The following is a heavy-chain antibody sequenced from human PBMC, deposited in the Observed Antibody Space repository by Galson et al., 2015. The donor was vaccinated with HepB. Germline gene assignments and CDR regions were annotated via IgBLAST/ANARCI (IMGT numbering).Heavy chain of an antibody. J-gene: IGHJ4*02. CDR1: GGTFSSYA. CDR2: VSAYNGNT. CDR3: ARLYSSGWPLEGFDY. D-gene: IGHD6-19*01. Sequence: SVKVSCKASGGTFSSYAISWVRQAPGQGLEWMGWVSAYNGNTNYAQEFQDRVTMTTDKSTNTAYMELRSLKSDDTAVYYCARLYSSGWPLEGFDYWGQGTLVTVSS. V-gene: IGHV1-18*01.